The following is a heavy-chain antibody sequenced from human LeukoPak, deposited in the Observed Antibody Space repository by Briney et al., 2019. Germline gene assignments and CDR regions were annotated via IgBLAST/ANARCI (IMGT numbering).Heavy chain of an antibody. Sequence: SQTLSLTCAISGDSVSSNSAAWNWIRQSPSRGLEWLGRTYFRSKWYSPYAISVKGRITINPDTSKNQFSLQLNSVTPEDTAVYYCARSGSGGYIDYWAREPWSPSPQ. CDR2: TYFRSKWYS. D-gene: IGHD2-15*01. V-gene: IGHV6-1*01. J-gene: IGHJ4*02. CDR3: ARSGSGGYIDY. CDR1: GDSVSSNSAA.